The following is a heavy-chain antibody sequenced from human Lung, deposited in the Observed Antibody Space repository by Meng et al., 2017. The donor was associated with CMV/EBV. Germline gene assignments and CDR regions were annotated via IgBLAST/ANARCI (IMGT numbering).Heavy chain of an antibody. CDR3: ARATLEYCSSTSCYPFDY. CDR1: GFTLSSYA. D-gene: IGHD2-2*01. V-gene: IGHV3-23*01. CDR2: ISGGGGST. Sequence: GXXRLSCAASGFTLSSYAMTWVRQAPGKGLEWVSVISGGGGSTYYADSVKGRFTISRDNSKNTLYLQVNSLRAEDTAVYYCARATLEYCSSTSCYPFDYWXQGTXVTVSS. J-gene: IGHJ4*02.